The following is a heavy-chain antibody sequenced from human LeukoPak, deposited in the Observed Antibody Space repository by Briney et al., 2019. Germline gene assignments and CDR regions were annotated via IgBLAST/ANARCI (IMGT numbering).Heavy chain of an antibody. CDR3: ARGMYSSSPDY. J-gene: IGHJ4*02. Sequence: KVSCKASGGTFSSYAISWVRQMPGKGLEWMGRIDPSDSYTNYSPSFQGHVTISIDKSISTAYLQWSSLKASDTAMYYCARGMYSSSPDYWGQGTLVTVSS. CDR1: GGTFSSYA. D-gene: IGHD6-13*01. V-gene: IGHV5-10-1*01. CDR2: IDPSDSYT.